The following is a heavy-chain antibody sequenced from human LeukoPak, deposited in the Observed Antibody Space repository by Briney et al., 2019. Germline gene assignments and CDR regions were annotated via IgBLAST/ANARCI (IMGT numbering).Heavy chain of an antibody. J-gene: IGHJ4*02. D-gene: IGHD6-19*01. Sequence: GGSLRLPCAASGFTFSSYSMNWVRQTPGKGLEWVSSISSGSDYIYIADSVRGRFSVSRDNAKNSLYLQMNSLRAEDTAVYYCARDRPEGRAVAAAFDYWGQGTLVTVSS. CDR3: ARDRPEGRAVAAAFDY. CDR2: ISSGSDYI. CDR1: GFTFSSYS. V-gene: IGHV3-21*01.